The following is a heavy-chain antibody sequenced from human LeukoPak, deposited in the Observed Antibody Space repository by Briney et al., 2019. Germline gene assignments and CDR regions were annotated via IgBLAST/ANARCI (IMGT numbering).Heavy chain of an antibody. Sequence: GGSLRLSCAASGFTFSSYGMHWVRQAPGKGLEWVSAISGSGGSTYYADSVKGRFTISRDNSENTLYLQMNSLRAEDTAVYYCAKDPREWLAYYFDYWGQGTLVTVSS. J-gene: IGHJ4*02. V-gene: IGHV3-23*01. D-gene: IGHD6-19*01. CDR2: ISGSGGST. CDR3: AKDPREWLAYYFDY. CDR1: GFTFSSYG.